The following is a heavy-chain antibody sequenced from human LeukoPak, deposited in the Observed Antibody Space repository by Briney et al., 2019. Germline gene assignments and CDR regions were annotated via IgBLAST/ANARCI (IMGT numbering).Heavy chain of an antibody. CDR2: IRYDGSNK. Sequence: PGRSLRLSCAASGFTFSSYGMHWVRQAPGKGLEWVAVIRYDGSNKYYAESVKGRFTITRDNSKNPLYLQMKSLRAEDTGVYYCARDPRCSSTSCYGVDYFDYWGQGTLVTVSS. CDR3: ARDPRCSSTSCYGVDYFDY. D-gene: IGHD2-2*01. CDR1: GFTFSSYG. J-gene: IGHJ4*02. V-gene: IGHV3-33*01.